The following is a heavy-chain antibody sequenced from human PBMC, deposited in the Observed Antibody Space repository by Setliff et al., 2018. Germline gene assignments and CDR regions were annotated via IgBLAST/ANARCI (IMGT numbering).Heavy chain of an antibody. V-gene: IGHV4-59*08. J-gene: IGHJ6*04. CDR3: ARQALAFDSAWDV. Sequence: SETLSLTCSVSGASITSYYWSWIRQPPGKGLEWIAYIHNNGRIKYNPALKSRVTISLDTSKNQFSLNLTSATAADPAVYYCARQALAFDSAWDVWGKGTTVTVSS. CDR2: IHNNGRI. CDR1: GASITSYY. D-gene: IGHD3-3*02.